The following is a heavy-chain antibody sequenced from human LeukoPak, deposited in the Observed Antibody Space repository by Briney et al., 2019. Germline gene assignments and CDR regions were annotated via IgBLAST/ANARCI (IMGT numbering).Heavy chain of an antibody. CDR2: ISYDGSNK. V-gene: IGHV3-30*04. Sequence: PGGSLRLSCAASGFTFSSYAMHWVRQAPGKGLGWVAVISYDGSNKYYADSVKGRFTISRDNSKNTLYLQMNSLRAEDTAVYYCARALTMVRGVNDYWGQGTLVTVSS. J-gene: IGHJ4*02. CDR1: GFTFSSYA. D-gene: IGHD3-10*01. CDR3: ARALTMVRGVNDY.